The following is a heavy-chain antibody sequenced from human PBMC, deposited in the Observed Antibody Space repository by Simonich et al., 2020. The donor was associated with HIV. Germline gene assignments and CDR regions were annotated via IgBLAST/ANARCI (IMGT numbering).Heavy chain of an antibody. J-gene: IGHJ4*02. Sequence: EVQLVESGGGLVKPGGSLRLSCAASGFTFSSYSMNWVRQAPGKGLEWVSSISSSSSYIYYADSVKGRFTISRENAKNSLYLQMNSLRAEDPAVYYCARDGRKGSSTSCSDYWGQGTLVTVSS. V-gene: IGHV3-21*01. CDR3: ARDGRKGSSTSCSDY. CDR1: GFTFSSYS. D-gene: IGHD2-2*01. CDR2: ISSSSSYI.